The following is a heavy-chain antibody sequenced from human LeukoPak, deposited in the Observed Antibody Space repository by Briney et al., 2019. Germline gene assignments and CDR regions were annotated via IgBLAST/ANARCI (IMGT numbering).Heavy chain of an antibody. CDR3: AREAYGSGSPLDY. Sequence: GESLNISCKGSGYSFTSYWIGWVRQMPGKGLEWMGIIYRGDSETRYSPSSQGQVTISADKSISTAYLQWSSLKASDTAMYYCAREAYGSGSPLDYWGQGTLVTVSS. CDR1: GYSFTSYW. V-gene: IGHV5-51*03. CDR2: IYRGDSET. J-gene: IGHJ4*02. D-gene: IGHD3-10*01.